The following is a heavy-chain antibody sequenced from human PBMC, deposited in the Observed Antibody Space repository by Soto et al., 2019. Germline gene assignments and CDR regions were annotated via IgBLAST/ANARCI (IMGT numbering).Heavy chain of an antibody. CDR1: GENITNYY. V-gene: IGHV4-59*12. Sequence: PSETLSLPCTVSGENITNYYKNWIRHPPGKGLEWIGYFHPTGSTNYNPSLKGRVSISVDTSKNQFSLNLASVTAADTAMYYCAMGRDNSKVRSWGQGTLVTVSS. CDR3: AMGRDNSKVRS. D-gene: IGHD4-4*01. CDR2: FHPTGST. J-gene: IGHJ5*02.